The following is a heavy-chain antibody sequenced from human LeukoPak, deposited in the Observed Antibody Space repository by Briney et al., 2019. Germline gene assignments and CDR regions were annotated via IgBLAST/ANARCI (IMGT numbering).Heavy chain of an antibody. CDR2: ISDSGTST. CDR1: VFPLRPFA. D-gene: IGHD2-21*01. V-gene: IGHV3-23*01. J-gene: IGHJ4*02. CDR3: ATDHHLAS. Sequence: GGSLRLSCAASVFPLRPFAMNWVRQAPGKGLEWVALISDSGTSTYHGESVTGRFSISRDNSTNRLFLQMNSLKVEDTASYFCATDHHLASWGQGTQVTVSS.